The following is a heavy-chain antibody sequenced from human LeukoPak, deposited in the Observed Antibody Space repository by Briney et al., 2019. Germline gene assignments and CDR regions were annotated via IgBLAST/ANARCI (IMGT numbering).Heavy chain of an antibody. CDR2: IIPIFGTA. J-gene: IGHJ3*02. D-gene: IGHD2-15*01. CDR1: GGTFSSYA. V-gene: IGHV1-69*13. CDR3: AREEGRYCSGGSCYSTNDDAFDI. Sequence: GASVKVSCKASGGTFSSYAISWVRQAPGQGLEWMGGIIPIFGTANYAQKFQGRVTITADESTSTAYMELSSLRSEDTAVYYCAREEGRYCSGGSCYSTNDDAFDIWGQGTMVTVSS.